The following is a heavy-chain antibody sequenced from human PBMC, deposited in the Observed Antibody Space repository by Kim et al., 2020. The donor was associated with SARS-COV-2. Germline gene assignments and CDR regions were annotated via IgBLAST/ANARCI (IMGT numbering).Heavy chain of an antibody. Sequence: TIYYADSVKGRFTISRDNAKNSLYLQMNSLRAEDTAVYYCHLAGWDAFDIWGQGTMVTVSS. J-gene: IGHJ3*02. D-gene: IGHD6-19*01. CDR3: HLAGWDAFDI. CDR2: TI. V-gene: IGHV3-11*04.